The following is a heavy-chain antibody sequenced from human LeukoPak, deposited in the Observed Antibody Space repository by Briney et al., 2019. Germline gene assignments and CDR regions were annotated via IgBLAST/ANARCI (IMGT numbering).Heavy chain of an antibody. CDR2: IYWNDDK. V-gene: IGHV2-5*01. CDR1: GFSLSTSGVG. CDR3: AHTEKTMVRGDWWFDP. D-gene: IGHD3-10*01. Sequence: SGPTLVKPTQTLTLTCTFSGFSLSTSGVGVGWIRQPPGKALEWLALIYWNDDKRYSPSLKSRLTITKDTSKNQVVLTMTNMDPVDTATYYCAHTEKTMVRGDWWFDPWGQGTLVTVSS. J-gene: IGHJ5*02.